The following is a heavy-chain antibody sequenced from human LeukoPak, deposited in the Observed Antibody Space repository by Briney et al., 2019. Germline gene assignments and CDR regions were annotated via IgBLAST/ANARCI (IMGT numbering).Heavy chain of an antibody. CDR3: ACSGSLGDI. V-gene: IGHV4-61*02. CDR2: IYTSGST. J-gene: IGHJ3*02. D-gene: IGHD2-15*01. CDR1: GGSISSSSYY. Sequence: PSETLSLTCTVSGGSISSSSYYWSWIRQPAGKGLEWIGRIYTSGSTNYNPSLKSRVTMSVDTSKNQFSLKLSSVTAADTAVYYCACSGSLGDIWGQGTMVTVSS.